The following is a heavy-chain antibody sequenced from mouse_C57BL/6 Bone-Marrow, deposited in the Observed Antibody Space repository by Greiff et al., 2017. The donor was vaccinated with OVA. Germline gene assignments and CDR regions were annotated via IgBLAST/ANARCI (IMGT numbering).Heavy chain of an antibody. V-gene: IGHV14-4*01. CDR3: TTNYGGDY. J-gene: IGHJ2*01. CDR2: IDPENGDT. D-gene: IGHD1-1*01. Sequence: VQLQQSVAELVRPGASVKLSCTASGFNIKNTYMHWVKQRPEQGLEWIGWIDPENGDTEYASKFQGKATITADTSSNTAYLQLSSLTSEDTAVYYCTTNYGGDYWGQGTTLTVSS. CDR1: GFNIKNTY.